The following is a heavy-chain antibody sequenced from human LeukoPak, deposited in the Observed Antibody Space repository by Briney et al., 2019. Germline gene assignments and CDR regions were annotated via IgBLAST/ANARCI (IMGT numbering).Heavy chain of an antibody. CDR2: INPSGGST. J-gene: IGHJ6*03. V-gene: IGHV1-46*01. CDR3: ARGRDYDSTTYWGDYYMDV. CDR1: GYTFTSYY. D-gene: IGHD2/OR15-2a*01. Sequence: GASVKVSCKASGYTFTSYYMHWVRQAPGQGLEWMGIINPSGGSTSYAQKFQGRVTMTRDMSTSTVYMELSSLRSEDTAVYYCARGRDYDSTTYWGDYYMDVWGKGTTVTVSS.